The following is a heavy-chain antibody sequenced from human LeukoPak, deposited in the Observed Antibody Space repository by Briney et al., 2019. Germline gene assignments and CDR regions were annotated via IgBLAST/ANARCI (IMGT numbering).Heavy chain of an antibody. J-gene: IGHJ5*02. CDR2: IDHGGSA. CDR1: GSSFSAYY. D-gene: IGHD6-19*01. CDR3: ARVPKQWPDP. V-gene: IGHV4-34*01. Sequence: SETLSLTCAFYGSSFSAYYWSWIRQPPGKGLEWIADIDHGGSAKSNPSLKSRVTISIDTSNNLFSLKLSSVTAADTAVYYCARVPKQWPDPWGQGTLVTVSS.